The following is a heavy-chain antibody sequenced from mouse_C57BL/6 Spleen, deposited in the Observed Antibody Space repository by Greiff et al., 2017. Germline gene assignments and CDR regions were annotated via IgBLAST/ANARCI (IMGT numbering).Heavy chain of an antibody. V-gene: IGHV1-75*01. J-gene: IGHJ2*01. D-gene: IGHD3-2*02. CDR3: ARPGLRSGSLFDY. CDR1: GYTFTDYY. Sequence: VQLQQSGPELVKPGASVKISCKASGYTFTDYYINWVKQRPGQGLEWIGWIFPGSGSTYYNEKFKGKATLTVDKSSSTAYMLLSSLTSEDSAVYFCARPGLRSGSLFDYWGQGTTLTVSS. CDR2: IFPGSGST.